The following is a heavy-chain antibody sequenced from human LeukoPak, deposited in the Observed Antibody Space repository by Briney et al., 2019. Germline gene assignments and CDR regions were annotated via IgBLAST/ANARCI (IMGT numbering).Heavy chain of an antibody. J-gene: IGHJ3*02. CDR1: GYTFTAYY. V-gene: IGHV1-2*02. CDR3: AVGVRGSGSYQIWGHAFDI. D-gene: IGHD3-10*01. Sequence: ASVKVSCKASGYTFTAYYLHWVRQAPGQGLEWMGWINPNSGDTNYAQKFQGRVTMTRDTSISTAYMELSSLSSEDTAVYYCAVGVRGSGSYQIWGHAFDIWGQGTMVTVSS. CDR2: INPNSGDT.